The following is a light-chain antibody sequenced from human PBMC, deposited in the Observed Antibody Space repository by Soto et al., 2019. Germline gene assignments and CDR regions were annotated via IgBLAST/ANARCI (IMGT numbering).Light chain of an antibody. CDR2: DVS. Sequence: QSALTQPASVSGSPGQSITISCTGTSSDVGGYNYVSWYQQYPGKAPKLMIFDVSNRPSEVSNRFSGSKSGNTASLTISGLQAEDEADYYCSSYTSSSTLVFGGGTKLTVL. CDR1: SSDVGGYNY. J-gene: IGLJ2*01. CDR3: SSYTSSSTLV. V-gene: IGLV2-14*01.